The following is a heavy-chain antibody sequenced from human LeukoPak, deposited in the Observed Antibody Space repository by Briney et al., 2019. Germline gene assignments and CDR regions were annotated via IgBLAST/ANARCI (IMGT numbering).Heavy chain of an antibody. D-gene: IGHD3-22*01. CDR2: MYYSGST. J-gene: IGHJ4*02. CDR1: GGPITGSRYY. Sequence: SETLSLTCSVSGGPITGSRYYWAWIRQPPGKGLEWIGSMYYSGSTYYNSSLKSRVTISEDTSKNQFSLKLTSVTAADTAVYYCARQYYDSTGYYYFDYWGQGTLVTVSS. V-gene: IGHV4-39*01. CDR3: ARQYYDSTGYYYFDY.